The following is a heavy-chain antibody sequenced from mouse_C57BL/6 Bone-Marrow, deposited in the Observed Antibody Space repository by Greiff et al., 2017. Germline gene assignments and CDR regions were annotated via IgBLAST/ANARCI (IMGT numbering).Heavy chain of an antibody. D-gene: IGHD2-2*01. CDR1: GYAFTNYL. CDR3: ARGWLPILFYAMDY. J-gene: IGHJ4*01. CDR2: INPGSGGT. V-gene: IGHV1-54*01. Sequence: VQLQQSGAELVRPGTSVKVSCKASGYAFTNYLIEWVKQRPGQGLEWIGVINPGSGGTNYNEKFKGKATLTADKSSSTAYMQLSSLTSEDSAVYFGARGWLPILFYAMDYWGQGTSVTVSS.